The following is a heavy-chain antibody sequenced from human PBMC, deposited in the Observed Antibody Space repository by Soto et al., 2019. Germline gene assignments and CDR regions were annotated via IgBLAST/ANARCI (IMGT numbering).Heavy chain of an antibody. V-gene: IGHV3-7*01. CDR1: GFTFSSYW. CDR2: INQDGNED. J-gene: IGHJ4*02. D-gene: IGHD1-1*01. CDR3: ARTGDGHHDFLDY. Sequence: VHLEESGGGLVQPGGSLRLSCAASGFTFSSYWMNWVRQAPGKGVEWVANINQDGNEDNLLDSVKGRFTISRDNAKKSLLLQMNSLRVADTAVYYCARTGDGHHDFLDYWGQGALVSVSS.